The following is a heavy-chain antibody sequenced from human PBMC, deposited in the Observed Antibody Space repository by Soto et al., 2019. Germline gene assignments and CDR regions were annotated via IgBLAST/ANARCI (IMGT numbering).Heavy chain of an antibody. CDR1: GYTFTSYG. CDR2: INAGNGNT. D-gene: IGHD3-22*01. J-gene: IGHJ6*02. V-gene: IGHV1-3*01. CDR3: ARDPNDSRAYYPHYYYGIDV. Sequence: ASVKVSCKASGYTFTSYGIHWVRQAPGQRLEWTGWINAGNGNTKYSEKFQGRVTITRDTSASTAYLELSSLRSEDTAVYYCARDPNDSRAYYPHYYYGIDVWGQGTKVT.